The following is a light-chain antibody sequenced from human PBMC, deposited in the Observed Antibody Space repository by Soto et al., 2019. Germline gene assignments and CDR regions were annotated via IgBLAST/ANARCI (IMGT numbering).Light chain of an antibody. CDR1: QSISNW. CDR3: QQYKSYWYT. V-gene: IGKV1-5*03. J-gene: IGKJ2*01. CDR2: KAS. Sequence: DIQMTQSPSTLSASVGDRVTITCRASQSISNWLAWYQQRPGKAPKLLIYKASSLEGGVPSRFSGSGSGTEFTLTISSLQPDDFATYYCQQYKSYWYTFGPGTRLEIK.